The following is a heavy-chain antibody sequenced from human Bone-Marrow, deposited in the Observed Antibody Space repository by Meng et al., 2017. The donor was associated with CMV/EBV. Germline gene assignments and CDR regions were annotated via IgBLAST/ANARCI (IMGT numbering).Heavy chain of an antibody. D-gene: IGHD2-2*02. Sequence: ASVKVSCKAFGYSFTDYYMHWVRQAPGQGLEWMGWINPNSGGTNYAQKFQGRVTMTRDTSISTAYMELSRLRSDDTAVYYCARLGYCSSTSCYTVSNYYFDYWGQGTLVTVSS. V-gene: IGHV1-2*02. J-gene: IGHJ4*02. CDR2: INPNSGGT. CDR3: ARLGYCSSTSCYTVSNYYFDY. CDR1: GYSFTDYY.